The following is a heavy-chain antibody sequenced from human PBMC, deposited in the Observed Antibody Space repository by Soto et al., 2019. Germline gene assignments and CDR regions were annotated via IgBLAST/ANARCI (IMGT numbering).Heavy chain of an antibody. V-gene: IGHV4-61*01. J-gene: IGHJ6*01. CDR2: IYYSGST. D-gene: IGHD1-26*01. CDR1: GDSVGNGPYY. Sequence: QVRLQESGPGLVKPSETLSLSCLVSGDSVGNGPYYWSWIRQSPWEGLEWIAYIYYSGSTNVNPSLESRVNISIDMSKNQFFLELRSVTAADAAVYFCARVGSSCHSGGCYYYYGLGVWGQGTKVAISS. CDR3: ARVGSSCHSGGCYYYYGLGV.